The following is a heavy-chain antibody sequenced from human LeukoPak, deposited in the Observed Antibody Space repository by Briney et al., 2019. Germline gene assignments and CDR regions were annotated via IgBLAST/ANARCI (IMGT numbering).Heavy chain of an antibody. CDR2: IYSGRTI. CDR1: AASISSSSHH. D-gene: IGHD3-3*01. Sequence: SETLSLTCTISAASISSSSHHWGWIRQSPGKGLEWIGSIYSGRTIYYSPSLNSRVTISVVTSKDQFILQLNSVTAADTAVYYCVRHDGRGGSTMGAFDSWGQGTLVTVSS. J-gene: IGHJ5*01. CDR3: VRHDGRGGSTMGAFDS. V-gene: IGHV4-39*01.